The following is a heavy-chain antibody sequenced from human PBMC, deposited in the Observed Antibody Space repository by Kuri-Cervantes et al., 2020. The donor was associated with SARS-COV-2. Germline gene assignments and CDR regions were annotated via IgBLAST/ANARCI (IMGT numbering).Heavy chain of an antibody. CDR2: IDGYSPYI. CDR1: GFPFSDYR. J-gene: IGHJ4*02. CDR3: TTSMIVSAAHYFDY. V-gene: IGHV3-21*01. D-gene: IGHD3-22*01. Sequence: GGSLRLSCAASGFPFSDYRMNWIRQSPGKGLEWVSCIDGYSPYIHYAYSVKGRFTISRDNAKSSVFLQMNSLRAEDTAVYYCTTSMIVSAAHYFDYWGQGILVTVSS.